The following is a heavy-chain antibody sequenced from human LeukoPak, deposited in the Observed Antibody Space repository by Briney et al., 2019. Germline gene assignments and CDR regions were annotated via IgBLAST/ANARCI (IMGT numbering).Heavy chain of an antibody. Sequence: GASVKVSCKASGYTFTSYGISWVRQAPGQGLEWMGWISAYNGNTNYAQKLRGRVTMTTDTSTSTAYMELRSLRSDDTAVYYCARDSFPYGSGSPNWFDPWGQGTLVTVSS. CDR1: GYTFTSYG. V-gene: IGHV1-18*01. J-gene: IGHJ5*02. CDR3: ARDSFPYGSGSPNWFDP. D-gene: IGHD3-10*01. CDR2: ISAYNGNT.